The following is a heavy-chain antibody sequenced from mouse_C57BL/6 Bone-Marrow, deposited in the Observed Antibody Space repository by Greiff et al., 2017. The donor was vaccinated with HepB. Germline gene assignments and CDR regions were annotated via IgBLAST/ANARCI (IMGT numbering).Heavy chain of an antibody. CDR2: ISYDGSN. V-gene: IGHV3-6*01. D-gene: IGHD2-5*01. CDR3: ARDTGSYSNYFPWFAY. CDR1: GYSITSGYY. J-gene: IGHJ3*01. Sequence: VQLQQSGPGLVKPSQSLSLTCSVTGYSITSGYYWNWIRQFPGNKLEWMGYISYDGSNNYNPSLKNRISITRDTSKNQFFLKLNSVTTEDTATYYCARDTGSYSNYFPWFAYWGQGTLVTVSA.